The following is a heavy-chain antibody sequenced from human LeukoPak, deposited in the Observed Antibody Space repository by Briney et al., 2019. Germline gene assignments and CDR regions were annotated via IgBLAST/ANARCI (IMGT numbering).Heavy chain of an antibody. J-gene: IGHJ4*02. CDR1: GGTFSGYA. Sequence: SVKVSCKASGGTFSGYAISWVRQAPGQGLEWMGRIIPIFGTANYAQKFQGRVTITTDESTSTAYMELSSLRSEDTAVYYCARIQDMVRGVTDYWGQGTLVTVSS. V-gene: IGHV1-69*05. CDR3: ARIQDMVRGVTDY. CDR2: IIPIFGTA. D-gene: IGHD3-10*01.